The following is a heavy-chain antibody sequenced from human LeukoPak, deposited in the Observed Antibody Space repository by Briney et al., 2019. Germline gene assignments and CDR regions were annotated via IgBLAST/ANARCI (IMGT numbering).Heavy chain of an antibody. J-gene: IGHJ5*02. CDR2: ISAYNGNT. D-gene: IGHD4-17*01. V-gene: IGHV1-18*01. CDR1: GYTFTSYG. Sequence: ASVTVSCKASGYTFTSYGISWVRQAPGQGLEWMGWISAYNGNTNYAQKLQGRVTMTTDTSTSTAYIELRSLRSDDTAVYYCARVTVTPRRNWFDPWGQGTLVTVSS. CDR3: ARVTVTPRRNWFDP.